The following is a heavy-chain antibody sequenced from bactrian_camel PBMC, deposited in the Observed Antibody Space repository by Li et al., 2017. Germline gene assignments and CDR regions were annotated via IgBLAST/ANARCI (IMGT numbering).Heavy chain of an antibody. CDR2: IMVLGATT. V-gene: IGHV3S63*01. D-gene: IGHD5*01. Sequence: QVQLVESGGGSVQAGGSLRLSCEVSGITEGTNFIGWFRQAPGEQREGVASIMVLGATTYYADSVKGRFTISQDNAKNMVYLQMNSLKPEDTAMYYCAKDWGSRTFSKGQGTQVTVS. J-gene: IGHJ4*01. CDR1: GITEGTNF.